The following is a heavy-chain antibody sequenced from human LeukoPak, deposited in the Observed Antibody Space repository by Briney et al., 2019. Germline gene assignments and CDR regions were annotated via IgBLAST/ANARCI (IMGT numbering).Heavy chain of an antibody. CDR3: ASLRAGNY. Sequence: PGGSLRLSCAASGFTVSSNYMSWVRQAPGKGLEWVSIIYSGGNTYYADYLKGRFTIYRDNSRNTVYLQMNSLRAEDTAVYYCASLRAGNYWGQGTLVTVSS. CDR1: GFTVSSNY. D-gene: IGHD4-17*01. J-gene: IGHJ4*02. V-gene: IGHV3-53*01. CDR2: IYSGGNT.